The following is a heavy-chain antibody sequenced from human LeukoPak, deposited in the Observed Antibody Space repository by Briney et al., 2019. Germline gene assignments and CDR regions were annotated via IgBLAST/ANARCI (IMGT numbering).Heavy chain of an antibody. CDR1: GYTFTAYY. CDR3: ARFDSSGYSLDY. CDR2: INPNSGGT. V-gene: IGHV1-2*02. D-gene: IGHD3-22*01. J-gene: IGHJ4*02. Sequence: ASVKVSCKASGYTFTAYYMHWVRQATGQGLEWMGWINPNSGGTNYAQKFRDRVTMTRDTSISTAYMDLSRLRCDDTAVYYCARFDSSGYSLDYWGQGTLVTVSS.